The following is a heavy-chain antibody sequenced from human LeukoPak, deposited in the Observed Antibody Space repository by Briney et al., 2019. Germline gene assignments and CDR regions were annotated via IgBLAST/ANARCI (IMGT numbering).Heavy chain of an antibody. Sequence: PGGSLRLSCAASGFTFSSYAMSWVRQAPGKGLEWVSGISGSGGSTYYADSVKGRFTISRDNSKNTLYVQMNSLRAEDTAIYYCAKGGRLRYFDDRIGYSGMDVGGQGTTVTVYS. CDR2: ISGSGGST. J-gene: IGHJ6*01. CDR1: GFTFSSYA. D-gene: IGHD3-9*01. V-gene: IGHV3-23*01. CDR3: AKGGRLRYFDDRIGYSGMDV.